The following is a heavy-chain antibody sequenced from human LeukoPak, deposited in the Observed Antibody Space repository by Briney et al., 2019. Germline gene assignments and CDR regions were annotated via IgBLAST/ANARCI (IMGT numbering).Heavy chain of an antibody. V-gene: IGHV4-34*01. CDR1: GGSFSGYY. J-gene: IGHJ4*02. CDR2: INHSGST. Sequence: PSETLSLTCAVYGGSFSGYYWSWIRQPPGKGLEWIGEINHSGSTNYNPSLKSRVTISVDTSKNQFSLKLSSVTAADTAVYYCATTDTAMDDLDYWRQGTLVTVSS. D-gene: IGHD5-18*01. CDR3: ATTDTAMDDLDY.